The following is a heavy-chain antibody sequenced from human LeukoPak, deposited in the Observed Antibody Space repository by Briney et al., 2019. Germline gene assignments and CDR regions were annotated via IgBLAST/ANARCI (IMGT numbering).Heavy chain of an antibody. V-gene: IGHV3-21*01. CDR3: ARGADDDILTGYLDY. Sequence: GGSLRLACAASGFKFSSYTMNWVRQAPGEGLEWVSSISTSSSYIYYADSVKGRFTISRDNARNSLYLQMNSLRAEDTAVYYCARGADDDILTGYLDYWGQGTLVTVSS. D-gene: IGHD3-9*01. CDR2: ISTSSSYI. CDR1: GFKFSSYT. J-gene: IGHJ4*02.